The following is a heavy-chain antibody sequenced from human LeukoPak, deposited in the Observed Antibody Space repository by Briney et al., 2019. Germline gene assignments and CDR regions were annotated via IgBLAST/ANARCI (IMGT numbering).Heavy chain of an antibody. D-gene: IGHD2-2*01. Sequence: ASVKVSCKASGYSFTSYGISWVRQAPGQGLEWMGWTSAYNGNTKYAQKLQGRVTMATDTSTSTAYMELRSLRSDDTAVYYCARDLGDIVVIPTAISLPWGQGTLVTVSS. V-gene: IGHV1-18*01. CDR1: GYSFTSYG. CDR2: TSAYNGNT. J-gene: IGHJ5*02. CDR3: ARDLGDIVVIPTAISLP.